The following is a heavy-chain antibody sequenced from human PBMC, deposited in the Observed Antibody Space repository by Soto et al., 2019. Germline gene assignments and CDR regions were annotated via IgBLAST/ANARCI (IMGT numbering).Heavy chain of an antibody. Sequence: EVQLLESGGGLVQPGGSLRLSCAASGFTFSSYAMSWVRQAPGKGLEWVSGISGSGGSTHYADSVKGRFTISRDNSKNTMYLQMNSLRAGDTAVYYCAKDRGRGYDSWGQGTLVTVSS. CDR3: AKDRGRGYDS. J-gene: IGHJ4*02. D-gene: IGHD5-12*01. CDR2: ISGSGGST. CDR1: GFTFSSYA. V-gene: IGHV3-23*01.